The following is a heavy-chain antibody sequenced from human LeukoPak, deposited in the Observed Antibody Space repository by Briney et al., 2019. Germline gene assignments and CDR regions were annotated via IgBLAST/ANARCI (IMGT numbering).Heavy chain of an antibody. V-gene: IGHV3-21*01. Sequence: GGSLRLSCAASGFTFSSYSMNWVRQAPGKGLEWVSSISNSSSYIYYADTVKGRFTISRDNAKNSLYLQMNSLRAEDTAVYYCAGDPRGYSGYDNYYYYMDVWGKGTTVTVSS. CDR2: ISNSSSYI. CDR1: GFTFSSYS. D-gene: IGHD5-12*01. CDR3: AGDPRGYSGYDNYYYYMDV. J-gene: IGHJ6*03.